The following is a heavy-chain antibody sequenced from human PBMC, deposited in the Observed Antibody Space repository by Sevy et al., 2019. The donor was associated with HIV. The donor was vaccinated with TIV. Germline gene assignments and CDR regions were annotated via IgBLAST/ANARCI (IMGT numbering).Heavy chain of an antibody. CDR2: ISSSSSYI. V-gene: IGHV3-21*01. Sequence: GGSLRLSCAASGFTFSSYSMNWVRQAPGKGLEWVSSISSSSSYIYYADSVKGRFTISRDNAKNSLYLQMNSLRAEDPAVYYCASDQNTVVTPGGGMDVWGQGTTVTVSS. CDR3: ASDQNTVVTPGGGMDV. CDR1: GFTFSSYS. J-gene: IGHJ6*02. D-gene: IGHD2-21*02.